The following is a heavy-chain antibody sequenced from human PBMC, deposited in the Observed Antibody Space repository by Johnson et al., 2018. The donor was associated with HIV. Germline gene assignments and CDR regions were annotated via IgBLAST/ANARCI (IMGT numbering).Heavy chain of an antibody. CDR3: ARDGESQQLPLGDAFDV. CDR1: GFTFSDYY. V-gene: IGHV3-66*01. CDR2: LYSGGNT. J-gene: IGHJ3*01. Sequence: VQLVESGGGLVKPGGSLRLSCAASGFTFSDYYMNWVRQAPGKGLEWVSVLYSGGNTYYADSVRGRFTISRDNSKNTLYLQMSSLKVEDTAMYYCARDGESQQLPLGDAFDVWGQGTMVIVSS. D-gene: IGHD6-13*01.